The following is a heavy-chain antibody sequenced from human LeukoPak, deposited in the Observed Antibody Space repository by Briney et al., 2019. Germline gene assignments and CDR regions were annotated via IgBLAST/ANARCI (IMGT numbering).Heavy chain of an antibody. J-gene: IGHJ4*02. V-gene: IGHV3-43*02. CDR1: GFTFDDYA. CDR3: AKSQGYCSSTSCRPYSSSWPFNY. Sequence: PGGSLRLSCAAFGFTFDDYAMHWVRQAPGKGLEWVSLISGDGGSTYYADSVKGRFTISRDNSKNSLYLQMNSLRIEDTALYYCAKSQGYCSSTSCRPYSSSWPFNYWGQGTLVTVSS. D-gene: IGHD2-2*01. CDR2: ISGDGGST.